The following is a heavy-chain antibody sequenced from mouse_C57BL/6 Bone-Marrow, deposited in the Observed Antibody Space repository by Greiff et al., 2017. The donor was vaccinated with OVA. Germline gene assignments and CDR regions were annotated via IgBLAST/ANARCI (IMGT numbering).Heavy chain of an antibody. V-gene: IGHV1-85*01. CDR2: IYPRDGST. D-gene: IGHD2-12*01. CDR1: GYTFTSYD. CDR3: AREYYSGYFDV. J-gene: IGHJ1*03. Sequence: VKLQESGPELVKPGASVKLSCKASGYTFTSYDINWVKQRPGQGLEWIGWIYPRDGSTKYNEKFKGKATLTVDTSSSTAYMELHSLTSEDSAVYFCAREYYSGYFDVWGTGTTVTVSS.